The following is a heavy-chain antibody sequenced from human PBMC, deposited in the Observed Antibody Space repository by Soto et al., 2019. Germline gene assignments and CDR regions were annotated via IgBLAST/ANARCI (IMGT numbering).Heavy chain of an antibody. CDR3: ARIGFVQIGGMDV. CDR1: GYSFTCYW. CDR2: IYPGDSDT. Sequence: GGSLKISCKGSGYSFTCYWIGWVRQMPGKGLEWMGIIYPGDSDTRYSPSFQGQVTISADKSIRTAYLQWSSLKASDTAMYYCARIGFVQIGGMDVWGQGTTVTVSS. J-gene: IGHJ6*02. D-gene: IGHD3-10*01. V-gene: IGHV5-51*01.